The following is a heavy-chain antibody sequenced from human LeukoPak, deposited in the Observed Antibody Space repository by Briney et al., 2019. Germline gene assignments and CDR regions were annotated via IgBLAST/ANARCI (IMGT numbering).Heavy chain of an antibody. V-gene: IGHV3-21*01. J-gene: IGHJ5*02. Sequence: PGGSLRLSCAASGFTFSSSTMNWVRQAPGKGLEWVSSISSSSNYIYYADSVKGRFTISRDNAKNSLYLQMNSLRADDTAVYYCVRIPNGANFPNWFDPWGQGTLVTVSS. CDR3: VRIPNGANFPNWFDP. D-gene: IGHD4/OR15-4a*01. CDR1: GFTFSSST. CDR2: ISSSSNYI.